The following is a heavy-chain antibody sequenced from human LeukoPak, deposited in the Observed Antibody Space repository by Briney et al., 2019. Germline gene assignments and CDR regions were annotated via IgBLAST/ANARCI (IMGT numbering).Heavy chain of an antibody. CDR2: IFDSRTT. V-gene: IGHV4-59*08. CDR3: ARSYLPATRFDY. D-gene: IGHD5-24*01. J-gene: IGHJ4*02. CDR1: GGFISSHY. Sequence: PSETLSLTCTVSGGFISSHYWSWVRQAPGKGLEWVGFIFDSRTTNYNPSLKIRITMSIDTSKHQLSLKLTSVTAADTAVYYCARSYLPATRFDYWGQGTLVTVSS.